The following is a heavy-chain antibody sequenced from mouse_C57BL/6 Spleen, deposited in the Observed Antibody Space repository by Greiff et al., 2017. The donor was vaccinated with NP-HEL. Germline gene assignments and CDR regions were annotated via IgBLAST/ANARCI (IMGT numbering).Heavy chain of an antibody. CDR2: INPNNGGT. CDR1: GYTFTDYN. J-gene: IGHJ4*01. D-gene: IGHD2-2*01. Sequence: VQLKQSGPELVKPGASVKIPCKASGYTFTDYNMDWVKQSHGKSLEWIGDINPNNGGTIYNQKFKGKATLTVDKSSSTAYMELRSLTSEDTAVYYCARSLWIRRGYPMDYWGQGTSVTVSS. V-gene: IGHV1-18*01. CDR3: ARSLWIRRGYPMDY.